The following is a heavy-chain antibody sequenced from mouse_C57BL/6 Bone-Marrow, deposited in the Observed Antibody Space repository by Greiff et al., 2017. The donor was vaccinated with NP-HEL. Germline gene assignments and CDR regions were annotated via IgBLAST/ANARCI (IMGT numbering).Heavy chain of an antibody. D-gene: IGHD2-3*01. CDR3: AREGIYDGYCYFDY. V-gene: IGHV1-52*01. J-gene: IGHJ2*01. Sequence: SETHYNQKFKDKATLTVDKSSSTAYMQLSSLTSEDSAVYYCAREGIYDGYCYFDYWGQGTTLTVSS. CDR2: SET.